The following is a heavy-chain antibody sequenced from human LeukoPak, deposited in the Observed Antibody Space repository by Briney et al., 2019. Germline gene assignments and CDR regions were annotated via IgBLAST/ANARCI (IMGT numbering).Heavy chain of an antibody. D-gene: IGHD3-10*01. CDR1: GGTFSSYA. Sequence: PVKVSCKASGGTFSSYAISWVRQAPGQGLEWMGGIIPIFGTANYAQKFQGRVTITADESTSTAYMELSSLRSEDTAVYYCARGPIYGSGSYPSFDYWGQGTLVTVSS. J-gene: IGHJ4*02. CDR2: IIPIFGTA. CDR3: ARGPIYGSGSYPSFDY. V-gene: IGHV1-69*13.